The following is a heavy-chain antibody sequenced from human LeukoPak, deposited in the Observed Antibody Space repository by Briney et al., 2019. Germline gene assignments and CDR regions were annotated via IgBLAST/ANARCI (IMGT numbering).Heavy chain of an antibody. D-gene: IGHD5-18*01. CDR3: AGVRYGGYSYGPYLFYY. Sequence: SETLSLTCTVSGGSISSYYWSWIRQPPGKGLELMGYIYYSGSTNYNPSLKSRATISGDTSKNQFSLKLRSVTAADTAVYYCAGVRYGGYSYGPYLFYYWGQGTVVTVSS. CDR1: GGSISSYY. J-gene: IGHJ4*02. CDR2: IYYSGST. V-gene: IGHV4-59*01.